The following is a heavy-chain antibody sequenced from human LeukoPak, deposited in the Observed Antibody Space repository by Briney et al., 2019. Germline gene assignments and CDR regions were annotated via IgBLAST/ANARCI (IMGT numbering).Heavy chain of an antibody. D-gene: IGHD3-10*01. CDR1: GYTFTGYY. CDR2: INPNSGGT. Sequence: ASVKVSCKASGYTFTGYYMHWVRQAPGQGLEWMGWINPNSGGTNYAQKFQGRVTMTRDTSISTAYMELSRLRSDDTAVYYCARVGLWSGELIYFDYWGQGTLVTVSS. CDR3: ARVGLWSGELIYFDY. J-gene: IGHJ4*02. V-gene: IGHV1-2*02.